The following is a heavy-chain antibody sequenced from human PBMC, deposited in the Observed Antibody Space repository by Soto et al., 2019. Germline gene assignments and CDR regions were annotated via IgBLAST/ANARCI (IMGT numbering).Heavy chain of an antibody. CDR1: GFTFSNSG. Sequence: RASVKVSFKASGFTFSNSGVQWVRQARGQRLEWIGWVVVGSGNTNYAQKFQERVTITRDMSTSTAYMELSSLRSEDTAVYYCAAESWIVPAPFDIWGQGTMVTVSS. D-gene: IGHD5-12*01. J-gene: IGHJ3*02. CDR2: VVVGSGNT. CDR3: AAESWIVPAPFDI. V-gene: IGHV1-58*01.